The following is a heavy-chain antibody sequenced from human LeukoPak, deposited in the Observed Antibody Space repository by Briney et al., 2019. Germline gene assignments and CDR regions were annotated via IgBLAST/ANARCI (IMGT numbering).Heavy chain of an antibody. D-gene: IGHD5-24*01. J-gene: IGHJ4*02. Sequence: GAALRLSCAASGFTVSSNYMSWVRQAPGKGLEWVSVIYSGGSTYYADSVKGRFTISRDNSKNTLYLQMNSLRAEDTAVYYCARDLGQLWGYWGQGTLVTVSS. V-gene: IGHV3-53*01. CDR3: ARDLGQLWGY. CDR2: IYSGGST. CDR1: GFTVSSNY.